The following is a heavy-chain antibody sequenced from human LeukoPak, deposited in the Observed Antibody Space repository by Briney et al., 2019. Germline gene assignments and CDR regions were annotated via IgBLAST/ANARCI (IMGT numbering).Heavy chain of an antibody. V-gene: IGHV3-20*04. D-gene: IGHD3-22*01. CDR1: GFTPDDLG. CDR3: ARRGATMIVEDAFDI. Sequence: RLSCAASGFTPDDLGISWGPRAASPELRWFTGINWYGGSTGYADSVKGRFTISRDNAKNSLYLQMNSLRGEHTALYYCARRGATMIVEDAFDIWGQGTMVTVSS. CDR2: INWYGGST. J-gene: IGHJ3*02.